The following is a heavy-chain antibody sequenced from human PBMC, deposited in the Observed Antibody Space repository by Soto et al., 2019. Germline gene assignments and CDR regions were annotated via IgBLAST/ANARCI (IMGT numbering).Heavy chain of an antibody. CDR1: EFTFSNYV. J-gene: IGHJ4*02. CDR3: ASGGMATRNFDY. CDR2: ISGGGGST. D-gene: IGHD5-12*01. V-gene: IGHV3-23*01. Sequence: EVQLLESGGDLVQPGGSLRLSCAASEFTFSNYVMQWVRQAPGKGLEWVSAISGGGGSTEYADSVKGRFTISRDNSKSTLYLQMNSLRVEDTAKYCCASGGMATRNFDYWGQGTLVTVSS.